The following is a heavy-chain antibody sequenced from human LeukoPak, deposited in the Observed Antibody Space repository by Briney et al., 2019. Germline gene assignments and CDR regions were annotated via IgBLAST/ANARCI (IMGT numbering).Heavy chain of an antibody. Sequence: GGSLRLSCAASGITLNSYWMHRVRQAPGKGLVWVSRISSDGSSTSYADSVKGRFTISRDNAKNTLYLQMNSLRAEDTAVYYCARGLSGNYKFDYWGQGTLVTVSS. CDR2: ISSDGSST. J-gene: IGHJ4*02. CDR1: GITLNSYW. D-gene: IGHD1-26*01. V-gene: IGHV3-74*01. CDR3: ARGLSGNYKFDY.